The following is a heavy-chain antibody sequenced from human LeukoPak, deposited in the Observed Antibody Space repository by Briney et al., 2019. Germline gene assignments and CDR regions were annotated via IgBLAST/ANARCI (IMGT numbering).Heavy chain of an antibody. V-gene: IGHV3-66*01. D-gene: IGHD4-23*01. Sequence: GGSLRLSCAASGFTVGSTYMSWVRQAPGKGLEWVSVIYSGGSTYCADSVEGRFTISRDNSKNTLYLQMNSLRVEDTAVYYRARDYGGNIRGYFDYWGQGTLVTVSS. CDR3: ARDYGGNIRGYFDY. CDR2: IYSGGST. CDR1: GFTVGSTY. J-gene: IGHJ4*02.